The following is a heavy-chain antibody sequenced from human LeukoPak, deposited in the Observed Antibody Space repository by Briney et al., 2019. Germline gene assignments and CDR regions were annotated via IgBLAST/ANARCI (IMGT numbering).Heavy chain of an antibody. CDR3: ATEAPSYCFDY. V-gene: IGHV4-34*01. CDR2: INHSGST. CDR1: GGSFSGYY. J-gene: IGHJ4*02. D-gene: IGHD6-6*01. Sequence: PSETLSLTCAVYGGSFSGYYWSWIRQPPGKGLEWIGEINHSGSTNYNPSLKSRVTISVDTSKNQFSLKLSSVTAADAAVYYCATEAPSYCFDYWGQGTLVTVSS.